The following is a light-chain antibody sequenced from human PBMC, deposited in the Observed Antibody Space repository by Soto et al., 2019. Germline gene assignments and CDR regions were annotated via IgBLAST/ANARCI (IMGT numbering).Light chain of an antibody. Sequence: QSALTQPRSVSGSPGQSVTISCTGTSSDIGVYNYVSWFQQHPGKAPKLMIYDVSERPSGVPDRFSGSKSGNTASLTISGLQAEDEADYYCCSYAGSYNVVFGGGTQLTVL. CDR3: CSYAGSYNVV. V-gene: IGLV2-11*01. CDR2: DVS. J-gene: IGLJ2*01. CDR1: SSDIGVYNY.